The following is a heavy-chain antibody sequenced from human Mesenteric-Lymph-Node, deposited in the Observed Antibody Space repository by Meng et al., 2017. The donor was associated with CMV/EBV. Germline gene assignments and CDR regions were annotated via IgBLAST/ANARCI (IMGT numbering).Heavy chain of an antibody. Sequence: SGFPFSCYARSWVRQAPGEGLGWVSAICGSGGSTYYADSVKGRFTISRDNSKNTLYLQMHSLRAEDTAVYYCAKLGYTIFGVPTFDYWGQGTLVTVSS. CDR2: ICGSGGST. D-gene: IGHD3-3*01. CDR1: GFPFSCYA. J-gene: IGHJ4*02. V-gene: IGHV3-23*01. CDR3: AKLGYTIFGVPTFDY.